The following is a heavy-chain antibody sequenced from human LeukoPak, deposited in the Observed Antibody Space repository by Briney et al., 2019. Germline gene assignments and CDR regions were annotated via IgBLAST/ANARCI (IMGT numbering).Heavy chain of an antibody. J-gene: IGHJ3*02. CDR1: GFTFRNAW. Sequence: GGSLRLSCAASGFTFRNAWMSWVRQAPGKGLEWVSGISASGGSTYYADSVKGRFTISRDNSKNTLYLQMNSLRAEDTAVYYCAKGFYDNSASGVFDIWGQGTMVTVSS. D-gene: IGHD3-22*01. CDR3: AKGFYDNSASGVFDI. V-gene: IGHV3-23*01. CDR2: ISASGGST.